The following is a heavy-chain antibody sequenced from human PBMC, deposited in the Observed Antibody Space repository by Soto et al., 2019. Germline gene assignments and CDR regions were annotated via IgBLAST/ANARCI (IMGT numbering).Heavy chain of an antibody. V-gene: IGHV4-34*01. CDR3: ARDRVTTAYYHYYYGMDV. D-gene: IGHD4-4*01. J-gene: IGHJ6*02. CDR2: INHSGST. Sequence: SETLSLTCAVYGGSFSGYYWSWIRQPPGKGLEWIGEINHSGSTNYNPSLKSRVTISVDTSKNQFSLKLSSVTAADTAVYYCARDRVTTAYYHYYYGMDVWGQGTTVTVSS. CDR1: GGSFSGYY.